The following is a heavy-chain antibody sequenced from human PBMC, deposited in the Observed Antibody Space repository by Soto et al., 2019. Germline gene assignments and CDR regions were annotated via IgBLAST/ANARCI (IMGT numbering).Heavy chain of an antibody. D-gene: IGHD2-2*02. CDR2: IDPSDSYT. CDR1: GYSFTSYW. J-gene: IGHJ6*02. V-gene: IGHV5-10-1*01. Sequence: GESPKISCKGSGYSFTSYWISWVRQMPGKGLEWMGRIDPSDSYTNYSPSFQGHATISADKSISTAYLQWSSLKASDTAMYYCARNIVVVTAAIRNYYYGMDVWGQGTTVTVSS. CDR3: ARNIVVVTAAIRNYYYGMDV.